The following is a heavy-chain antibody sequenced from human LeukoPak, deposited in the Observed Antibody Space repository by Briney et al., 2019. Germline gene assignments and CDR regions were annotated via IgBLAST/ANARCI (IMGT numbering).Heavy chain of an antibody. Sequence: GASVKVSCKVSGYTLAELSMHWVRQAPGKGLDWMGGVDPEDGEIIYAQTFQGRVTMTEDTSTDTAYMNLSSLRSEDTAVYYCAIDVGELLTYWGQGTLVTVSS. V-gene: IGHV1-24*01. CDR1: GYTLAELS. J-gene: IGHJ4*02. CDR3: AIDVGELLTY. CDR2: VDPEDGEI. D-gene: IGHD3-16*01.